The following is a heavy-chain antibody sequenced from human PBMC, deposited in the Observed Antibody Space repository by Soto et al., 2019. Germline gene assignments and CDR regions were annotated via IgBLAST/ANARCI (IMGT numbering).Heavy chain of an antibody. V-gene: IGHV4-39*01. J-gene: IGHJ1*01. CDR1: DGAIRGTRSY. CDR2: IYYSGTT. CDR3: ARHSTSWSSLRY. Sequence: QLQLQESGPGLVEPSETLSLTCTASDGAIRGTRSYWGWIRQPPGKGLEWIGTIYYSGTTYYNPSLKSRVTVSIDTSKNKVSLKLDSVTAADTAIYYCARHSTSWSSLRYWGQGTLVTVSS. D-gene: IGHD6-13*01.